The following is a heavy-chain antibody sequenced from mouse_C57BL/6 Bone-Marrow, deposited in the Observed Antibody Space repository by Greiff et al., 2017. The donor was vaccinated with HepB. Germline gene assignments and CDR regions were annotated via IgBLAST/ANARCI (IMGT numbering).Heavy chain of an antibody. CDR2: IYPRSGNT. D-gene: IGHD1-1*01. CDR3: ARPGSSSYYAMDY. Sequence: QVQLKQSGAELARPGASVKLSCKASGYTFTSYGISWVKQRTGQGLEWIGEIYPRSGNTYYNEKFKGKATLTADKSSSTAYMELRSLTSEDSAVYFCARPGSSSYYAMDYWGQGTSVTVSS. J-gene: IGHJ4*01. CDR1: GYTFTSYG. V-gene: IGHV1-81*01.